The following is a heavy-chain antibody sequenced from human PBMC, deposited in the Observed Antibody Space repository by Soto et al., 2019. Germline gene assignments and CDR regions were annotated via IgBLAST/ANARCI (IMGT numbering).Heavy chain of an antibody. CDR3: ARDNWNYLGSYYYYMDV. D-gene: IGHD1-7*01. CDR2: ISSSSSYI. Sequence: GGSLRLSCAASGFTFSSYSMNWVRQAPGKGLEWVSSISSSSSYIYYADSVKGRFTISRDNAKNSLYLQMNSLRAEDTAVYYCARDNWNYLGSYYYYMDVWGKGTTVTVSS. CDR1: GFTFSSYS. J-gene: IGHJ6*03. V-gene: IGHV3-21*01.